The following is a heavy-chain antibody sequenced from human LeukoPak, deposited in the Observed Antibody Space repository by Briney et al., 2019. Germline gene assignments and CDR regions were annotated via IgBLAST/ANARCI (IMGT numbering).Heavy chain of an antibody. CDR3: ARLSGSTARRYYFDY. CDR2: IYPGGSDT. V-gene: IGHV5-51*01. CDR1: GYTFTTYW. Sequence: GESLKISCKGSGYTFTTYWIGWVRQMPGKGLEWMGIIYPGGSDTRYSPSFQGQVTISADKSISTAYLQWSSLKASDSAMYYCARLSGSTARRYYFDYWGQGTLVTVSS. J-gene: IGHJ4*02. D-gene: IGHD2-2*01.